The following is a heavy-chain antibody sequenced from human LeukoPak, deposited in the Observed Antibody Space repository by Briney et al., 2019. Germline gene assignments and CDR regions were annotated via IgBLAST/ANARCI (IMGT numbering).Heavy chain of an antibody. CDR3: ARDPPSSTRYSGYDSAPYGMDV. CDR1: GFTFSSYA. V-gene: IGHV3-30-3*01. J-gene: IGHJ6*02. CDR2: ISYDGSNK. Sequence: GGSLRLSCAASGFTFSSYAMHWVRQAPGKGLEWVAVISYDGSNKYYADSVKGRFTISRDNSKNTLYLQMNSLRAEDTAVYYCARDPPSSTRYSGYDSAPYGMDVWGQGTTVTVSS. D-gene: IGHD5-12*01.